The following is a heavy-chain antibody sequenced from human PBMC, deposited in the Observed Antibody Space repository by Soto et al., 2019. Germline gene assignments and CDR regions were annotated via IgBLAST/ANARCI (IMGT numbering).Heavy chain of an antibody. V-gene: IGHV1-69*12. D-gene: IGHD3-10*02. CDR3: ARLPWVMLPTLEGGLDV. CDR2: ITPIFGTT. J-gene: IGHJ6*02. CDR1: GGTFSSYV. Sequence: VQLVQSGAEVKKAGSSVKVSCKSSGGTFSSYVISWVRQAPGRGLEWMGGITPIFGTTNYAQNFEGRVTITADESTTTAYLELNSLISEDTAVYYCARLPWVMLPTLEGGLDVWGQGTTVTVFS.